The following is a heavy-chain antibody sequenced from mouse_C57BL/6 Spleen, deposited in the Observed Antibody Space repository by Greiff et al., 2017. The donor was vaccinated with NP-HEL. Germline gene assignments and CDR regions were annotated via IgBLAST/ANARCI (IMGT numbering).Heavy chain of an antibody. CDR3: ARNYYYGSSYLRYFDV. D-gene: IGHD1-1*01. V-gene: IGHV5-17*01. CDR1: GFTFSDYG. Sequence: EVMLVESGGGLVKPGGSLKLSCAASGFTFSDYGMHWVRQAPEKGLEWVAYISSGSSTIYYADTVKGRFTISRDNAKNTLFLQMTSLRSEDTAMYYCARNYYYGSSYLRYFDVWGTGTTVTVSS. J-gene: IGHJ1*03. CDR2: ISSGSSTI.